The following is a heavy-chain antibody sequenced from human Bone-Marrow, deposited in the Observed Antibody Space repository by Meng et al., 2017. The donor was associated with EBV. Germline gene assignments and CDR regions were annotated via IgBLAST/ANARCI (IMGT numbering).Heavy chain of an antibody. CDR1: GDSIGSSHW. D-gene: IGHD3-22*01. V-gene: IGHV4-4*02. J-gene: IGHJ4*02. Sequence: QVPLQESGPGLVKPSGTLSLTCDVSGDSIGSSHWWSWVRQPPGKGLEWIGKIYHSGSTSYNPSLRSRVTISVDKSKSQFSLKLTSVTAADTAVYYCARDYYGYNYFDYWGQGTLVTVSS. CDR3: ARDYYGYNYFDY. CDR2: IYHSGST.